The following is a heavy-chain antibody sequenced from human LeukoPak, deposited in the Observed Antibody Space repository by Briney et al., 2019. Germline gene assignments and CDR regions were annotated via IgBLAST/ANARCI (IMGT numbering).Heavy chain of an antibody. D-gene: IGHD3-9*01. CDR1: GYTFTAYY. CDR3: AKKTDILTGYSSFDY. Sequence: SCKASGYTFTAYYMHWVRQAPGKGLEWVTIISFDGTTQYYADSVKGRFTVSRDNSKNTLSLQMNSLRPEDTAVYYCAKKTDILTGYSSFDYWGQGTLVTVSS. V-gene: IGHV3-30*18. CDR2: ISFDGTTQ. J-gene: IGHJ4*02.